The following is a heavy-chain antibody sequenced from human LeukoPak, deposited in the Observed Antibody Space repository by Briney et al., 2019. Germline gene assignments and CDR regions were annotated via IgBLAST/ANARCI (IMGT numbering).Heavy chain of an antibody. V-gene: IGHV3-33*01. D-gene: IGHD5-24*01. CDR1: GFTFSSYD. J-gene: IGHJ4*02. CDR3: AREPTTLNGYSVSWRHHYFDH. CDR2: IWYDGSNI. Sequence: GGSLRLSCAASGFTFSSYDMHWVRQAPGKGLEWVAVIWYDGSNINYGDSVKGRFAISRDNSRNTLYLQMNSLRAEDTALYYCAREPTTLNGYSVSWRHHYFDHWGQGALVIVSS.